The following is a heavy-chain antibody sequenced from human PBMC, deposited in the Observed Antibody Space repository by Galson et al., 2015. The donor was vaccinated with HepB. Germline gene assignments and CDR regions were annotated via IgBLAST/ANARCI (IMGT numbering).Heavy chain of an antibody. J-gene: IGHJ4*02. V-gene: IGHV6-1*01. Sequence: CAISGDSASRETTVWNWIRQSPSRGLEWLGRTYCRSTKWYNDYAVSVQSRITINPDTSRNQFSLQLDSVTPDDTAVYYCARGFSLAYWGQGTVVTVSS. CDR1: GDSASRETTV. CDR3: ARGFSLAY. CDR2: TYCRSTKWYN.